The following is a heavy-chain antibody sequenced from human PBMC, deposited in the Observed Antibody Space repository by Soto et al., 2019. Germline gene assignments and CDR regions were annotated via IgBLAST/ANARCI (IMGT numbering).Heavy chain of an antibody. Sequence: EVQLVESGGGPIQPGGSLRLSCAASGFTVSSNYMSWVRQAPGKGLEWVSIIYANDNRYYADSVKGRFTISRDNSKNTLYLQMNSLRGEDTAMYYCTKEELGRDHWGQGTLVTVSS. D-gene: IGHD1-7*01. CDR2: IYANDNR. J-gene: IGHJ5*02. CDR1: GFTVSSNY. CDR3: TKEELGRDH. V-gene: IGHV3-53*01.